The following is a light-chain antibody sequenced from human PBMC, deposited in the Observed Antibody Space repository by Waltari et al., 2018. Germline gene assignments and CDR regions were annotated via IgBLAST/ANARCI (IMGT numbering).Light chain of an antibody. CDR1: SSDVGGYNY. V-gene: IGLV2-8*01. CDR3: SSYAGSNNV. CDR2: EVS. J-gene: IGLJ1*01. Sequence: QSALTQPPSASGSPGQSVTISCTGTSSDVGGYNYVSWYQQHPGKAPKLMIFEVSKRPSGVPDRFSGSKSANTASLTVSGLQAEDEAEYYCSSYAGSNNVFGTGTKVTVL.